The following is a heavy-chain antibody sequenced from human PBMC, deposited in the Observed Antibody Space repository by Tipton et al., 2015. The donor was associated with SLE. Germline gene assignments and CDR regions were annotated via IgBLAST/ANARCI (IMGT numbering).Heavy chain of an antibody. CDR3: ARVGMITFGGVIDTHWFDP. Sequence: TLSLTCTVSGGSISSSSYYWSWIRQPPGKGLEWIGYIYYSGSTNYNPSLKSRVTISVDTSKNQFSLKLSSVTAADTAVYYCARVGMITFGGVIDTHWFDPWGQGTLVTVSS. D-gene: IGHD3-16*02. J-gene: IGHJ5*02. CDR2: IYYSGST. V-gene: IGHV4-61*01. CDR1: GGSISSSSYY.